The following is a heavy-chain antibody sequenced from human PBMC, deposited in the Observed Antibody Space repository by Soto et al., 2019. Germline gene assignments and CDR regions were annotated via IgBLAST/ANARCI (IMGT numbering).Heavy chain of an antibody. D-gene: IGHD2-15*01. V-gene: IGHV4-31*03. CDR3: ATDDGGKNDY. Sequence: PSETLSLTCTVSGGSISSGGYYWSWIRQHPGKGLEWIGYIYYSGTTYYNPSLKSRVTISVDTSKNQFSLKLNSVTAADTAVYYCATDDGGKNDYWGQGILVTVSS. CDR2: IYYSGTT. CDR1: GGSISSGGYY. J-gene: IGHJ4*02.